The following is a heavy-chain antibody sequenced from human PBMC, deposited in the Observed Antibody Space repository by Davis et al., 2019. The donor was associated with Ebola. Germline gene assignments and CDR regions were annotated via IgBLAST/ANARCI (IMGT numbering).Heavy chain of an antibody. CDR2: ISSSSSTI. CDR3: ARADYGSGSSYGMDV. D-gene: IGHD3-10*01. CDR1: GFTFSSYS. Sequence: GSLRLSCAASGFTFSSYSMNWVRQAPGKGLEWVSYISSSSSTIYYADSVKGRFTISRDNAKNSLYLQMNSLRDEDTAVYYCARADYGSGSSYGMDVWGKGTTVTVSS. V-gene: IGHV3-48*02. J-gene: IGHJ6*04.